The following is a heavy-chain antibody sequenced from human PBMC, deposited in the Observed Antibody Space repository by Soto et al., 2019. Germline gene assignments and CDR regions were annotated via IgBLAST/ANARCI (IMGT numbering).Heavy chain of an antibody. CDR3: ARQIYDSDTGPNFQYYFDS. CDR2: IDPSDSQT. D-gene: IGHD3-22*01. J-gene: IGHJ4*02. CDR1: GYSFAGYW. Sequence: PGESLKISCNGSGYSFAGYWITWVRQKPGKGLEWMGRIDPSDSQTYYSPSFRGHVTISVTKSITTVFLQWSSLRASDTAMYYCARQIYDSDTGPNFQYYFDSWGQGTPAPVSS. V-gene: IGHV5-10-1*01.